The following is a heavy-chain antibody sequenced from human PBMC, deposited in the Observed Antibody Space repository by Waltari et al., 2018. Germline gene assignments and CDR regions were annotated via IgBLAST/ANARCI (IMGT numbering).Heavy chain of an antibody. V-gene: IGHV4-38-2*01. CDR3: VRGLGRRGWEENIPITTDY. Sequence: QVQLQESGPGLVKPSETLSLTCAVSGYSISNGYYWGCIRLPPGMGLEWLGSLYQGGRPYYNPSLKSRVTISLDTSKNQFSLKLSSVTAADTAVYYCVRGLGRRGWEENIPITTDYWGQGTLVTVSS. CDR1: GYSISNGYY. J-gene: IGHJ4*02. CDR2: LYQGGRP. D-gene: IGHD1-26*01.